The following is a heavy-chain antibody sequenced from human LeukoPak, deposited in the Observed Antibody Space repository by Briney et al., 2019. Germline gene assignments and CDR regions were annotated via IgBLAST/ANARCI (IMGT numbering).Heavy chain of an antibody. D-gene: IGHD3-16*02. CDR3: GYTNNFYH. CDR1: GVSISGQW. CDR2: IKHDGSEE. J-gene: IGHJ4*02. Sequence: PGESLRLSCVASGVSISGQWMNWVRQAPGQGLEWVANIKHDGSEEYYVDSVKGRFTISRDDGRNSVPLQMNSVRAEDTAVYYCGYTNNFYHWGQGTLVVVS. V-gene: IGHV3-7*01.